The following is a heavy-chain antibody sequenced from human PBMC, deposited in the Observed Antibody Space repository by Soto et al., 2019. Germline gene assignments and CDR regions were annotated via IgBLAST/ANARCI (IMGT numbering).Heavy chain of an antibody. D-gene: IGHD3-3*01. CDR2: IWYDGSNK. V-gene: IGHV3-33*01. CDR1: GFTFSSYG. J-gene: IGHJ6*02. CDR3: ACLWSGFRPVTLYGMDV. Sequence: QVQLVESGGGVVQPGRSLRLSGAASGFTFSSYGMHWVRQAPGKGLEWVAVIWYDGSNKYYADSVKGRFTISRDNSKNTLYLQMNSLRAEDTAVYYCACLWSGFRPVTLYGMDVWGQGTTVTVSS.